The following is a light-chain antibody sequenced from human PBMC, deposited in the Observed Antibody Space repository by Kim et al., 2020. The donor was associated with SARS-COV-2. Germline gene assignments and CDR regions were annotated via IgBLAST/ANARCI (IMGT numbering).Light chain of an antibody. J-gene: IGLJ2*01. CDR1: SSDIVDYYY. V-gene: IGLV2-14*03. CDR3: SSYTTSGSYVV. Sequence: SSTISCTGTSSDIVDYYYVSWYQQHPGRSPKLMIFDVIKRPSGVSSRFSGSRSGVTASLTISGLQAEDDADYFCSSYTTSGSYVVFGGGTQLTVL. CDR2: DVI.